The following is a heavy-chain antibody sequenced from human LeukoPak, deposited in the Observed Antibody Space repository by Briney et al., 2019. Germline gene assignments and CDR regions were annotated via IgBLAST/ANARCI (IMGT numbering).Heavy chain of an antibody. D-gene: IGHD3-22*01. Sequence: GGSLRLSCAASGFTFSSYSMNWVRQAPGKGLEWVSSISSSSSYIYYADSVKGRFTISRDNAKNSLYLQMNSLRAEDTAVYYCARDRGNYYDSSGYSDYWGQGTLATVSS. J-gene: IGHJ4*02. CDR1: GFTFSSYS. V-gene: IGHV3-21*01. CDR2: ISSSSSYI. CDR3: ARDRGNYYDSSGYSDY.